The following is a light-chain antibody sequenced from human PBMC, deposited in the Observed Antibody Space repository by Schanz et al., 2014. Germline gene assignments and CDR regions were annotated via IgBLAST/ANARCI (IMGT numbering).Light chain of an antibody. CDR1: SSDVGGYNY. J-gene: IGLJ3*02. V-gene: IGLV2-11*01. CDR2: DVS. Sequence: QSALTQPRSVSGSPGQSVTISCTGTSSDVGGYNYVSWYQQHPGKAPKLMIYDVSKRPSGVPDRFSGSKSGNTASLTISGLQAEDEADYYCSSYTSIGTRVFGGGTKLTVL. CDR3: SSYTSIGTRV.